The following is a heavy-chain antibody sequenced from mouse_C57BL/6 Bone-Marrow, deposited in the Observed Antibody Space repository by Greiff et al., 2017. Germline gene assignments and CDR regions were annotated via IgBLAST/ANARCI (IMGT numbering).Heavy chain of an antibody. CDR2: ISDGGSYT. D-gene: IGHD2-1*01. CDR1: GFTFSSYA. Sequence: EVHLVESGGGLVKPGGSLKLSCAASGFTFSSYAMSWVRQTPEKRLGWVATISDGGSYTYYPDNVKGRFTISRDNAKNNLYRQMSHLKSDDTAMYDCARVQCIYYGNFYFDYWGQGTTLTVSS. CDR3: ARVQCIYYGNFYFDY. V-gene: IGHV5-4*01. J-gene: IGHJ2*01.